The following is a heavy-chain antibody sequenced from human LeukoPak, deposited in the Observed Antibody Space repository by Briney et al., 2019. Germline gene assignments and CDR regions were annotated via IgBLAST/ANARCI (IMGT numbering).Heavy chain of an antibody. CDR2: IYYSGST. J-gene: IGHJ3*02. CDR1: GGSISSSSYY. CDR3: ARDRGPAVVTPGFAFDI. D-gene: IGHD4-23*01. V-gene: IGHV4-39*02. Sequence: SETLSLTCTVSGGSISSSSYYWGWIRQPPGKELEWIGSIYYSGSTYYNPSLKSRVTISVDTSKNQFSLKLSSVTAADTAVYYCARDRGPAVVTPGFAFDIWGQGTMVTASS.